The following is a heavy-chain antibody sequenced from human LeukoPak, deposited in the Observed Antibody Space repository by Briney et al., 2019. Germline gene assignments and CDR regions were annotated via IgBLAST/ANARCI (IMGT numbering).Heavy chain of an antibody. CDR2: ISYSGKT. J-gene: IGHJ6*03. V-gene: IGHV4-39*02. D-gene: IGHD3-22*01. CDR1: GDSISSSDYY. Sequence: SETLSLTCTVSGDSISSSDYYWGCIRQSPGKGLEWIGRISYSGKTFYNPSLKSRVTMSVDTSKNLFSLRLNSVTAADTAVYYCSRLTHSYYADTAGYYPYYYMDVWGEGATVTVSS. CDR3: SRLTHSYYADTAGYYPYYYMDV.